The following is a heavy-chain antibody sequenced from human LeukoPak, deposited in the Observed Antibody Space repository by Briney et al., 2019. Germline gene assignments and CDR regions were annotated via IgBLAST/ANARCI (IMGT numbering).Heavy chain of an antibody. CDR2: ISSSGSTI. D-gene: IGHD3-9*01. CDR1: GFTFSSYS. J-gene: IGHJ4*02. V-gene: IGHV3-48*04. CDR3: ARGGAYYDILTGYYNRYFDY. Sequence: GGSLRLSCAASGFTFSSYSMNWVRQAPGKGLEWVSYISSSGSTIYYADSVKGRFTISRDNAKNSLYLQMNSLRAEDTAVYYCARGGAYYDILTGYYNRYFDYWGQGTLVTVSS.